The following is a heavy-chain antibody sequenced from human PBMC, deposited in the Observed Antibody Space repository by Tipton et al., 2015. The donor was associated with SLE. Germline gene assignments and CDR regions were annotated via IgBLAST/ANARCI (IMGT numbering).Heavy chain of an antibody. V-gene: IGHV3-23*01. D-gene: IGHD2-2*01. CDR1: GFTFSSYA. J-gene: IGHJ4*02. Sequence: SLRLSCAASGFTFSSYAMSWVRQAPGKGLEWVSLISGSGGSTYYADSVKGRFTISRDNSRNTLYLQMNSLRAEDTAVCYCANTLSTSPRMRFDYWGQGTLVTFSS. CDR2: ISGSGGST. CDR3: ANTLSTSPRMRFDY.